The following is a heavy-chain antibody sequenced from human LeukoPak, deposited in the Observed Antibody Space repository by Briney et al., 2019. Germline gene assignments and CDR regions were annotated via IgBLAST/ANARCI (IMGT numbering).Heavy chain of an antibody. D-gene: IGHD3-10*01. CDR3: AKESGNYWYYFDY. CDR2: IYSSGST. Sequence: GGSLRLSCAVSGFTVSSKYMGWVRQAPGKGLEWVSVIYSSGSTYYADSVKGRFTISRDNSKNTLYLQMNSLRAEDTAVYYCAKESGNYWYYFDYWGQGTLVTVSS. J-gene: IGHJ4*02. V-gene: IGHV3-66*01. CDR1: GFTVSSKY.